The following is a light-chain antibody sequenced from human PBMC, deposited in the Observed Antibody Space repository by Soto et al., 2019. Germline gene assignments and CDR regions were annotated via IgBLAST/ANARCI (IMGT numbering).Light chain of an antibody. CDR1: SSDVGTYDD. J-gene: IGLJ2*01. Sequence: QSALTQPASVSGTPGQSITISCTGTSSDVGTYDDVSWYRQHPGKAPILLIYEVTNRPSGVANLFSCNTSGDAALLTISGLQDDDEDDYYSTSDTSVSAPVFGGGTKVTVL. CDR3: TSDTSVSAPV. CDR2: EVT. V-gene: IGLV2-14*01.